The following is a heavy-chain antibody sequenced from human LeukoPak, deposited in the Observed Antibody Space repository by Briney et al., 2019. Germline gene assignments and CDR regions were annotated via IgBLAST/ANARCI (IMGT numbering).Heavy chain of an antibody. CDR2: IYYSGST. J-gene: IGHJ4*02. V-gene: IGHV4-59*01. CDR3: ARSELLGIHDY. D-gene: IGHD1-26*01. Sequence: GSLRLSCAASGFTFTTYWMSWIRQPPGKGLEWIGYIYYSGSTNYNPSLKSRVTISVDTSKNQFSLKLSSVTAAGTAVYYCARSELLGIHDYWGQGTLVTVSS. CDR1: GFTFTTYW.